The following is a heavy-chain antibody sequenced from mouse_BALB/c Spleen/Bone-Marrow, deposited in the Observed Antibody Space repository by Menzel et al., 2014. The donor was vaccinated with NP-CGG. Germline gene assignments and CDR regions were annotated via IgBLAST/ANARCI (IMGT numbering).Heavy chain of an antibody. Sequence: VQLVESGPGLVSPSQSLSIPCTVSGFSLTDYGVTWIRQPPGKGLEWLGIIWGGGSTFYNSSLRSRLNVSKDNSKSQVFLKMNSLQADDTAMYYCAKLNWVYAMDYWGQGTSVTVSS. CDR1: GFSLTDYG. D-gene: IGHD4-1*02. CDR2: IWGGGST. V-gene: IGHV2-6-5*01. J-gene: IGHJ4*01. CDR3: AKLNWVYAMDY.